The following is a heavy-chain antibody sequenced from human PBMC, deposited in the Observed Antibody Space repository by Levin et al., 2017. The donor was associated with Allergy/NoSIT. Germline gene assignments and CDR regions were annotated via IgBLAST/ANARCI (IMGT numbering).Heavy chain of an antibody. J-gene: IGHJ4*02. Sequence: SETLSLTCTVSGESISSGIYHWGWIRQAPGRGLEWLGSLHHDGSTYYSPSLRSRATISVDTSKNQFSLKLSSVTATDTAVYYCARDPSCRNGICYFFDYWGQGTLVTVSS. V-gene: IGHV4-39*07. CDR2: LHHDGST. D-gene: IGHD2-8*01. CDR3: ARDPSCRNGICYFFDY. CDR1: GESISSGIYH.